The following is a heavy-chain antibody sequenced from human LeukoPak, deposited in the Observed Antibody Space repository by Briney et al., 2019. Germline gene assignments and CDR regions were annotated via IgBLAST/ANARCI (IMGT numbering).Heavy chain of an antibody. D-gene: IGHD3-10*02. V-gene: IGHV3-21*01. CDR2: ISSSSSYI. CDR3: AELGITMIGGV. Sequence: PGGSLRLSCAASGFTFSSYNMNWDRQAPGKGLEWVSSISSSSSYIYYADSVKGRFTISRDNAKNSLYLQMNSLRAEDTAVYYCAELGITMIGGVWGKGTTVTISS. CDR1: GFTFSSYN. J-gene: IGHJ6*04.